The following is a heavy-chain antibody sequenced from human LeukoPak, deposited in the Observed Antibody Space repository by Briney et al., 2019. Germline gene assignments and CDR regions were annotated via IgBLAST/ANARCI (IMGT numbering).Heavy chain of an antibody. Sequence: SETLSLTCTVSGGSISSYYWSWIRQPPGKGLEWIGYIYYSGSTNYNPSLKSRVTISVDTSKNQFSLKLSSVTAADTAVYYCARRYGEGKWGQGTLVTVSS. CDR3: ARRYGEGK. V-gene: IGHV4-59*01. J-gene: IGHJ4*02. CDR1: GGSISSYY. CDR2: IYYSGST. D-gene: IGHD3-10*01.